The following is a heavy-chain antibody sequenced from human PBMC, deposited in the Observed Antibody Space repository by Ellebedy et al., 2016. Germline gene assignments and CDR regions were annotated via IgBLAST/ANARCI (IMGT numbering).Heavy chain of an antibody. V-gene: IGHV1-46*01. CDR3: ARAVAGIGGSVY. J-gene: IGHJ4*02. CDR1: GSSFSSAY. CDR2: IDPSGGST. Sequence: ASVKVSCKASGSSFSSAYVLWVRQAPGQGLEWMGIIDPSGGSTTYAQRFQGRVTMTRDTSTSTVYMELSSLRSEDTAVYYCARAVAGIGGSVYWGQGTLVTVSS. D-gene: IGHD6-19*01.